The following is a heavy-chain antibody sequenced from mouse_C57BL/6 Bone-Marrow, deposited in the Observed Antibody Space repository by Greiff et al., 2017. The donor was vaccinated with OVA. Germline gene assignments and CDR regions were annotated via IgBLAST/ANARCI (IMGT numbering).Heavy chain of an antibody. V-gene: IGHV1-69*01. Sequence: QVQLQQPGAELVMPGASVKLSCKASGYTFTSYWMHWVKQRPGQGLEWIGEIDPSDSYTNYNQKFKGKSTLTVDKSSSTAYMQLSSLTSEYSAFYYWAIEGGALFDYWGQGTTLTVSS. CDR3: AIEGGALFDY. CDR1: GYTFTSYW. D-gene: IGHD1-1*02. CDR2: IDPSDSYT. J-gene: IGHJ2*01.